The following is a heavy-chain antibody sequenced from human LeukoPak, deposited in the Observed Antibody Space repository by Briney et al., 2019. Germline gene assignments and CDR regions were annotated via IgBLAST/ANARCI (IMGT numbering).Heavy chain of an antibody. CDR1: GFTFSSYA. CDR3: AKVWYKYFDY. J-gene: IGHJ4*02. Sequence: GGSLRLSCAASGFTFSSYAMSWGRQAPGKGLEWVSTIIGSGGSTFYADSVKGRFTISRDNSKSTLYLQMNSLRVEDTAVCYCAKVWYKYFDYWGQGTLVTVSS. V-gene: IGHV3-23*01. D-gene: IGHD1-1*01. CDR2: IIGSGGST.